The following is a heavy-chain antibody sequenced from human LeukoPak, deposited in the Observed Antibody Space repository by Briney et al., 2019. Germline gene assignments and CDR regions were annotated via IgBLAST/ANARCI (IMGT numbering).Heavy chain of an antibody. V-gene: IGHV4-39*07. CDR3: ARDDDYSSFDY. CDR1: GGSISSSSYY. CDR2: IYYSGST. D-gene: IGHD5-12*01. Sequence: SETLSLTCTVSGGSISSSSYYWGWIRQPPGKGLEWIGSIYYSGSTYYNPSLKSRVTISVDTSKNQFSLKLSSVTAADTAVYYRARDDDYSSFDYWGQGTLVTVSS. J-gene: IGHJ4*02.